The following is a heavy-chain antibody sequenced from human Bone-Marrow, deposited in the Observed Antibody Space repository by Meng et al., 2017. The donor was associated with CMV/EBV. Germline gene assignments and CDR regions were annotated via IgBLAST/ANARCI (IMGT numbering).Heavy chain of an antibody. CDR2: INPNSGGT. J-gene: IGHJ4*02. Sequence: ASVKVSCKASGYTFTGYYMHWVRQAPGQGLEWMGWINPNSGGTNYAQKFQGRVTMTRDTSISTAYMELSRLRSDDTAVYYCARAQNGGVIDPQKYYFDYWGQGTLVTVSS. V-gene: IGHV1-2*02. CDR3: ARAQNGGVIDPQKYYFDY. CDR1: GYTFTGYY. D-gene: IGHD3-16*02.